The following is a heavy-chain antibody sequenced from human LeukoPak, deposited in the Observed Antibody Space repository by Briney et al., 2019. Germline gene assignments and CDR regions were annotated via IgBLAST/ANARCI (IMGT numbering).Heavy chain of an antibody. J-gene: IGHJ5*02. CDR1: GGSIGSYY. CDR3: AREDCSGGSCYSNWFDP. Sequence: SETPSLTCTVSGGSIGSYYWSWIRQPPGKGLEWIGYIYYSGSTNYNPSLKSRVTISVDTSKNQFSLKLSSVTAADTAVYYCAREDCSGGSCYSNWFDPWGQGTLVTVSS. V-gene: IGHV4-59*01. CDR2: IYYSGST. D-gene: IGHD2-15*01.